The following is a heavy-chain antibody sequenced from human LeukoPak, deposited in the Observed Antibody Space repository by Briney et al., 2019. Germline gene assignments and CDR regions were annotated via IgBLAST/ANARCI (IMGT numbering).Heavy chain of an antibody. V-gene: IGHV3-23*01. CDR3: AKCLPYYYDSSGPFDAFDI. CDR1: GFTFSSYA. Sequence: GGSLRLSCAASGFTFSSYAMSWVRQAPGKGLEWVSAISGSGGSTYYADSVKGRFTISRDNSENTLYLQMNSLRAEDTAVYYCAKCLPYYYDSSGPFDAFDIWGQGTMATVSS. D-gene: IGHD3-22*01. CDR2: ISGSGGST. J-gene: IGHJ3*02.